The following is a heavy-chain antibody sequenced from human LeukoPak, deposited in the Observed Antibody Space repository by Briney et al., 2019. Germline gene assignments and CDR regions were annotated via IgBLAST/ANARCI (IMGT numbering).Heavy chain of an antibody. CDR3: ARGRGRHSSSWFDP. V-gene: IGHV1-69*06. Sequence: SVTDSCMSSGGTFSCYAISWVRQAPGQGLEWMGGIIPIFGTANNAQKFQGRAANTADKPTSTAYMELSSLRSEDSAVYYCARGRGRHSSSWFDPWGQGTLVTVSS. CDR1: GGTFSCYA. CDR2: IIPIFGTA. D-gene: IGHD6-13*01. J-gene: IGHJ5*02.